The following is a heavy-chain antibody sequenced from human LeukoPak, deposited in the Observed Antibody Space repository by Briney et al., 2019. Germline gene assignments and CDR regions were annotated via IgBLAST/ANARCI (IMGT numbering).Heavy chain of an antibody. CDR2: INTNTGNP. CDR1: GYIFTSYA. V-gene: IGHV7-4-1*02. CDR3: ARDHGSQRYWFDP. Sequence: ASVKVSCKASGYIFTSYAMNWVRQAPGQGLEWMGWINTNTGNPAYAQGFTGRFVFSLDTSASTAYLQISSLKAEDTAVYYCARDHGSQRYWFDPWGQGTLVTVSS. D-gene: IGHD1-26*01. J-gene: IGHJ5*02.